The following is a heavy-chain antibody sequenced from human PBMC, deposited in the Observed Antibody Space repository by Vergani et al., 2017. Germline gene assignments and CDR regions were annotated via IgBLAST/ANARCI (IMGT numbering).Heavy chain of an antibody. V-gene: IGHV4-59*01. CDR2: SYYSGST. CDR1: GGSIRSYY. D-gene: IGHD4/OR15-4a*01. J-gene: IGHJ2*01. Sequence: QVQLQESGPGLVKPSETLSLTCTVSGGSIRSYYWSWIRQPPGKGLEWIGYSYYSGSTNYNPSLKSRVTISVDTSKNQFSLKLSSVTAADTAVYYCARRGVSSRLTYWYFDLWGRGTLVTVSS. CDR3: ARRGVSSRLTYWYFDL.